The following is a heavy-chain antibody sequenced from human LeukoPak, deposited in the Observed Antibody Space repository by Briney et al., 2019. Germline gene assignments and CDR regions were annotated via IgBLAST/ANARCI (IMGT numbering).Heavy chain of an antibody. D-gene: IGHD6-19*01. V-gene: IGHV3-48*03. CDR1: GFTFSSYE. CDR3: ARDAPSVAVAAFAELFDY. J-gene: IGHJ4*02. CDR2: ISSSGSTI. Sequence: PGGSLRLSCAAFGFTFSSYEMNWVRQAPGKGLEWVSYISSSGSTIYYADSVKGRFTISRDNAKNSLYLQMNSLRAEDTAVYYCARDAPSVAVAAFAELFDYWGQGTLVTVSS.